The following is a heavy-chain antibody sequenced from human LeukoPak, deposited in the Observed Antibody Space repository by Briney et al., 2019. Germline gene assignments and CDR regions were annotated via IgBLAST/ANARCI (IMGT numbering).Heavy chain of an antibody. D-gene: IGHD3-10*01. J-gene: IGHJ3*02. CDR2: ITTSGGST. CDR1: GFTFSSYA. Sequence: GGSLRLSCAASGFTFSSYAMSWARQAPGEGLEWVSSITTSGGSTYYADSVKGRFTISRDNAKNTLYLQMNSLRAEDTAVYYCAKDHYVSGRYDAFDIWGQGTMVTVSS. CDR3: AKDHYVSGRYDAFDI. V-gene: IGHV3-23*01.